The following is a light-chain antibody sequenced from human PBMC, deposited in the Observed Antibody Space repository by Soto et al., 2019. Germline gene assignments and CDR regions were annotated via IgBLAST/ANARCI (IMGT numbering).Light chain of an antibody. V-gene: IGKV4-1*01. CDR3: HKHYNIPFT. CDR1: QSVLYSSNNKNY. CDR2: WAS. J-gene: IGKJ3*01. Sequence: DIVMTQSPDSLAVSLGERATVNCKSSQSVLYSSNNKNYLAWYQQKPGQPPKLLIYWASTRQSGVPDRFSGSGSKKVFPLTIITLQVEDGAFYYCHKHYNIPFTFGPGTKVDI.